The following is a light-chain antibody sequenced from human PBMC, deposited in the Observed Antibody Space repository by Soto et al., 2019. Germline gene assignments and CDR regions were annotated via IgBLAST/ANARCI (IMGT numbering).Light chain of an antibody. V-gene: IGLV1-47*01. CDR2: RNN. CDR3: AAWDDSLSGYVV. Sequence: QSVLTQPPSASGTPGQRVTISCPGSSSNIGSNYVYWYQQLPGTAPKLLIYRNNQRPSGVPDRFSGSKSGTSASLAISGLRSEDEADYYCAAWDDSLSGYVVFGGGTTLTVL. CDR1: SSNIGSNY. J-gene: IGLJ2*01.